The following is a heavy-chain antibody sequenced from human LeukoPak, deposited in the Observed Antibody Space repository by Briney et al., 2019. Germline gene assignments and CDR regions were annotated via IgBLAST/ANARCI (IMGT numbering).Heavy chain of an antibody. D-gene: IGHD2-2*03. CDR2: TYYRSKWYN. CDR1: GDSFSSNSAA. CDR3: ARDHWMHFDL. J-gene: IGHJ2*01. V-gene: IGHV6-1*01. Sequence: SQTLSLTCALSGDSFSSNSAAWSWVRQSPSRGLEWLGRTYYRSKWYNDYAESVKSRITINPDTSKNQFSLQLNSVTPEDTAVYYCARDHWMHFDLWGRGTRVTVSS.